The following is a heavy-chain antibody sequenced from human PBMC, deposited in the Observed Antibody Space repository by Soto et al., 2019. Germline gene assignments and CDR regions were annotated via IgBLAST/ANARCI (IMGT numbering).Heavy chain of an antibody. D-gene: IGHD2-2*01. J-gene: IGHJ6*02. V-gene: IGHV1-46*01. CDR1: GFAFITYY. CDR3: ARGRYCSSTSCRNSYYYYGMDV. CDR2: VNPSGGDT. Sequence: ASVKVSCKASGFAFITYYMHWVRQAPGQGPEWVGTVNPSGGDTSYAQKFQGRVTMTRDTSTNSLYMEISNLRSEDTAVYYCARGRYCSSTSCRNSYYYYGMDVWDQGTTVTVSS.